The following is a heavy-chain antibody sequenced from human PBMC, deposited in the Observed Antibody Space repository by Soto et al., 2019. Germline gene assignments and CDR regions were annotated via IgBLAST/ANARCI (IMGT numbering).Heavy chain of an antibody. CDR2: IIPIFGTA. CDR1: GGTFSSYA. D-gene: IGHD6-13*01. V-gene: IGHV1-69*06. Sequence: QVQLVQSGAEVKKPGSSVKVSCKASGGTFSSYAISWVRQAPGQGLEWMGGIIPIFGTANYAQKFQGRVTITADKSTSTADMELSSLRSEDTAVYYCAAVGNIAAAGTGWFDPWGQGTLVTVSS. J-gene: IGHJ5*02. CDR3: AAVGNIAAAGTGWFDP.